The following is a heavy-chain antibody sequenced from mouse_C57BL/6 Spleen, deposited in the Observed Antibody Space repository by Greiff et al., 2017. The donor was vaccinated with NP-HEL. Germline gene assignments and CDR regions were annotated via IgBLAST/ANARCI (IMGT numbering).Heavy chain of an antibody. CDR3: AREGY. J-gene: IGHJ4*01. CDR2: ISSGSSTI. CDR1: GFTFSDSG. V-gene: IGHV5-17*01. Sequence: EVQLVESGGGLVKPGGSLKLSCAASGFTFSDSGMHWVRQAPEKGLEWVAYISSGSSTIYYADTVKGRFTISRDNAKNTLFLQMTSLRSEDTAMYYCAREGYWGQGTSVTVSS.